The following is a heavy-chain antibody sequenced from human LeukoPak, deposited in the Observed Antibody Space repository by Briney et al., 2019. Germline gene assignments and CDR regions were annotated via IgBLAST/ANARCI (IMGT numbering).Heavy chain of an antibody. CDR1: GGSISSSSYY. Sequence: SETLSLTCTVSGGSISSSSYYWGWIRQPPGKGLEWIGSIYYSGSTYYNPSLKSRVTISVDTSKNQFSLKLSSVTAADTAVYYCARLFSGGCGGDCYSNWFDPWGQGTLVTVSS. D-gene: IGHD2-21*02. CDR2: IYYSGST. J-gene: IGHJ5*02. CDR3: ARLFSGGCGGDCYSNWFDP. V-gene: IGHV4-39*01.